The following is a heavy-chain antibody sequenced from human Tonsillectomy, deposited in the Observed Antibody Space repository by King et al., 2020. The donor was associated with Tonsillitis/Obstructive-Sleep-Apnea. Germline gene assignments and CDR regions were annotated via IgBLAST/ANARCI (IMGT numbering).Heavy chain of an antibody. CDR3: ARPGDDLGFDF. J-gene: IGHJ4*02. CDR2: ISSVGSHP. D-gene: IGHD3-16*01. V-gene: IGHV3-11*05. Sequence: VQLVESGGGLVKPGGSLRLSCAVSGFTFSDYFMSWIRQAPGKGLEWLSYISSVGSHPSYADSGKGRFTLSRDNANNLLYLQMDSLRAEDTAIYYCARPGDDLGFDFWGQGALVTVST. CDR1: GFTFSDYF.